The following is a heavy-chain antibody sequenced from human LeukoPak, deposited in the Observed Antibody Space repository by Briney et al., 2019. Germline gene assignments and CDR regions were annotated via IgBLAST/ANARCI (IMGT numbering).Heavy chain of an antibody. J-gene: IGHJ3*01. D-gene: IGHD2-21*01. Sequence: PGGSLRLSCAASGFTLSACWMHWVRQVPGRGLVWVSRLNSEGSGTFYADSVKGRFTVSRDNAKNTLYLQMNSLRAEDTAVYYCARDRGGDDAFDFWGQGTMVTVSS. CDR2: LNSEGSGT. V-gene: IGHV3-74*01. CDR3: ARDRGGDDAFDF. CDR1: GFTLSACW.